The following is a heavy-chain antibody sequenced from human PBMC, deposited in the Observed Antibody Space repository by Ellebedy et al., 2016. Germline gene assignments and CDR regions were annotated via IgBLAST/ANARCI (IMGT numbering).Heavy chain of an antibody. J-gene: IGHJ4*02. CDR3: ARGKPGIVGAADY. CDR1: GGSISGFY. V-gene: IGHV4-59*01. D-gene: IGHD1-26*01. CDR2: VYYTGST. Sequence: SETLSLTCTVSGGSISGFYWSWIRQPPGNGLEWLGYVYYTGSTNYDPSLKSRVTISVDASKNQFSLRLNSVTVADTAMYYCARGKPGIVGAADYWGQGTLVTVSS.